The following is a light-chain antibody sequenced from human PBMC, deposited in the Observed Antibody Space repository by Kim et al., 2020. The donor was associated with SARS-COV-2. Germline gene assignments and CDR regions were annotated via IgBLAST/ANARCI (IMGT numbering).Light chain of an antibody. Sequence: EIVLTQSPGTLSLSPGDIAALFCRASQRISRSSVAWYQQKPGQAPRLLVYGESNRATGTPDRFSGGGSGTDFTLTISRLEPDDFAVYYCQQYGTSPRTFGQGTKVDIK. CDR2: GES. V-gene: IGKV3-20*01. CDR3: QQYGTSPRT. J-gene: IGKJ2*02. CDR1: QRISRSS.